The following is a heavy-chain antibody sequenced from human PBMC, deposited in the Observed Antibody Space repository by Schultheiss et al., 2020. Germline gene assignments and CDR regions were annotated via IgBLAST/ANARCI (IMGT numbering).Heavy chain of an antibody. D-gene: IGHD4-11*01. CDR2: IYYSGST. J-gene: IGHJ6*02. CDR3: ARDRYSNSYYYYYGMDV. CDR1: GGSISSYY. Sequence: GSLRLSCTVSGGSISSYYWSWIRQPPGKGLEWIGYIYYSGSTNYNPSLKSRVTISVDTSKNQFSLKLSSVTAADTAEYYCARDRYSNSYYYYYGMDVWGQGTTVTVSS. V-gene: IGHV4-59*01.